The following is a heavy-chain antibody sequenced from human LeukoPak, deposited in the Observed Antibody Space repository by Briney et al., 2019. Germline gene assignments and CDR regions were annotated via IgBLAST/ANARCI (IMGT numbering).Heavy chain of an antibody. CDR2: MNPNSGNT. CDR1: GYTFTSYD. CDR3: ARSYCSGGSCYSGNIDY. D-gene: IGHD2-15*01. J-gene: IGHJ4*02. Sequence: ASVKVSCKASGYTFTSYDINWVRQATGQGLEWMGRMNPNSGNTGYAQKFQGRVTMTRNTSISTAYMELSSLRSEDTAVYYCARSYCSGGSCYSGNIDYWGQGTLVTVSS. V-gene: IGHV1-8*01.